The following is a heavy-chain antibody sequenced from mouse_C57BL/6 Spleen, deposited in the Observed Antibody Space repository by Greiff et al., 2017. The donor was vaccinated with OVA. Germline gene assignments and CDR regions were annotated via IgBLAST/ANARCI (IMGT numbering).Heavy chain of an antibody. J-gene: IGHJ1*03. Sequence: EVKVEESGGGLVQPGGSLKLSCAASGFTFSDYGMAWVRQAPRKGPEWVAFISNLAYSIYYADTVTGRFTISRENAKNTLYLEMSSLRSEDTAMYYCARQSPITTVVATYWYFDVWGTGTTVTVSS. CDR2: ISNLAYSI. CDR1: GFTFSDYG. CDR3: ARQSPITTVVATYWYFDV. V-gene: IGHV5-15*04. D-gene: IGHD1-1*01.